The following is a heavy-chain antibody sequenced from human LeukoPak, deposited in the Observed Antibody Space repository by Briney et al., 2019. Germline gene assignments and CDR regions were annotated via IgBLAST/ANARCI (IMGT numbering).Heavy chain of an antibody. V-gene: IGHV3-33*01. CDR3: ARDPRFGEGKFDY. D-gene: IGHD3-10*01. Sequence: GGSLRLSCAASRFTFSSYGMHWVRQAPGKGLEWVAGIWYDGSNKFYADSVKGRFSISRDNSRSTVYLQMNSLRAEDTAVYYCARDPRFGEGKFDYWGQGTLVTVSS. CDR1: RFTFSSYG. CDR2: IWYDGSNK. J-gene: IGHJ4*02.